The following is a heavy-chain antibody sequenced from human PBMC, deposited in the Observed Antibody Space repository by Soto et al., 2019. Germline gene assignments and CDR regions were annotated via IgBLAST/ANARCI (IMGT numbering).Heavy chain of an antibody. V-gene: IGHV3-73*01. D-gene: IGHD2-2*01. CDR2: IRSKANSYAT. CDR3: TSYCSSTSCYGTGVSFYI. CDR1: GFTFSGSA. Sequence: GGSLRLSCAASGFTFSGSAMHWVRQASGKGLEWVGRIRSKANSYATAYAASVKGRFTISRDDSKNTAYLQMNSLKTEDTAVYYCTSYCSSTSCYGTGVSFYIWGQGTMVTVS. J-gene: IGHJ3*02.